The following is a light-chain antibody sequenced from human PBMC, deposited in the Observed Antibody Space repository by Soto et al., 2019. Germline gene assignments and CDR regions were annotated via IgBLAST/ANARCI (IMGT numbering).Light chain of an antibody. J-gene: IGKJ1*01. CDR1: QSISSW. CDR3: QKYNSYPWT. CDR2: DAS. V-gene: IGKV1-5*01. Sequence: DIQMTPSPSTLSASVLDIVTITCRASQSISSWLAWYQQKPGKAPKLLIYDASSLESGVPSRFSGSGSGTEFTLTISSLQPDDFATYYCQKYNSYPWTFGQGTKVDIK.